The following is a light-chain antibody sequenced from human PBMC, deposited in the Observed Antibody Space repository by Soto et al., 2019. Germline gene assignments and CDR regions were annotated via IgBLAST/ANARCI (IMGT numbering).Light chain of an antibody. V-gene: IGLV1-44*01. CDR1: SSNIGSNT. CDR3: AAWDDSLNGYV. Sequence: QSVLTQPLSASGTPGQRVTISSSGSSSNIGSNTVNWYQQLPGTAPKLLIYSNNQRPSGVPDRFSGSKSGTSASLAIRGLQSEDQADYYCAAWDDSLNGYVFGTGTKLTVL. CDR2: SNN. J-gene: IGLJ1*01.